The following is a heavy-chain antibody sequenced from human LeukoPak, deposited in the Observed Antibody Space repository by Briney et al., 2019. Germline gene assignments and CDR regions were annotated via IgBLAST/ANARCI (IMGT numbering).Heavy chain of an antibody. CDR1: GGTFSTYA. D-gene: IGHD1-26*01. CDR2: IIPIFGTA. V-gene: IGHV1-69*05. J-gene: IGHJ4*02. CDR3: AADRAVGAPSWGFDY. Sequence: SVKVSCKSSGGTFSTYAISWVRQAPGQGLEWMGGIIPIFGTANYAQKFQGRVTITTDESTSTAYMELSSLRSDDTAVYYCAADRAVGAPSWGFDYWGQGTLVTVSS.